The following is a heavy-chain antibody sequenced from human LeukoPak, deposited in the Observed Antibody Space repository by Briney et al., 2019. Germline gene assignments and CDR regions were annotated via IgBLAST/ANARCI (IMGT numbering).Heavy chain of an antibody. CDR3: PREGHLSGYYFPDY. CDR2: INPNSGGT. Sequence: ASVKVSCKASGYTFTGYYMHWVRQAPGQGLEWMGRINPNSGGTNYAQKFQGRVTMTRDTSISTAYMELSRLRSDDTAVYYCPREGHLSGYYFPDYWGQGTLVTVSS. J-gene: IGHJ4*02. CDR1: GYTFTGYY. D-gene: IGHD3-22*01. V-gene: IGHV1-2*06.